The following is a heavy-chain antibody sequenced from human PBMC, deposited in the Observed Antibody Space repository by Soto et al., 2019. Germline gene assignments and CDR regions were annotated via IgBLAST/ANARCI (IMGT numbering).Heavy chain of an antibody. CDR1: GFTFSSYW. D-gene: IGHD3-10*01. Sequence: EVQLVESGGGLAQPGRSLRLSCAASGFTFSSYWMHWVRQAPGKGMVWVSRIETDGSSTSHADSVKGRYTISRDNAKNTAYLQMDSQSAEDTAVYYCARVAGSYPDVWGQGTPVTVAS. CDR3: ARVAGSYPDV. CDR2: IETDGSST. V-gene: IGHV3-74*01. J-gene: IGHJ6*02.